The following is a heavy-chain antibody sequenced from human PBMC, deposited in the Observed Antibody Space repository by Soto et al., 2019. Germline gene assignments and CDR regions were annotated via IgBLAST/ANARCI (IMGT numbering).Heavy chain of an antibody. CDR3: AREGTTDGTDV. CDR1: GDSVSSKSA. D-gene: IGHD1-7*01. J-gene: IGHJ6*02. V-gene: IGHV6-1*01. Sequence: SQTLSLTCAISGDSVSSKSAWNWIRQSPSRGLEWLGRTYYRSEWYIDYAVSVKSRITINPDTSKNQVSLQLNSVTPEDTAVYYCAREGTTDGTDVRGQGPTFTVSS. CDR2: TYYRSEWYI.